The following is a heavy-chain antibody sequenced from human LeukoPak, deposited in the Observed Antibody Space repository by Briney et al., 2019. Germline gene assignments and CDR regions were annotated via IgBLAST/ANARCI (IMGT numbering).Heavy chain of an antibody. CDR3: ARDPLIHAGRGRRFDP. J-gene: IGHJ5*02. CDR2: IYYSGST. D-gene: IGHD2-2*01. CDR1: GGSVSSGSYY. V-gene: IGHV4-61*01. Sequence: SETLSLTCTVSGGSVSSGSYYWSWIRQPPGKGLEWIGYIYYSGSTNYNPSLKSRVTISVDTSKNQFPLKLSSVTAADTAVYYCARDPLIHAGRGRRFDPWGQGTLVTVSS.